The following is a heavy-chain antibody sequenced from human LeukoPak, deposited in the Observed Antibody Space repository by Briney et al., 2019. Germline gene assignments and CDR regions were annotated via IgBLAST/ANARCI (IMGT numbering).Heavy chain of an antibody. CDR3: ARDKGEYYYDSSGYRNAFDI. CDR1: GGTFSSYA. Sequence: SVKVSCKASGGTFSSYAISWVRQAPGQGLEWMGGIIPIFGTANYAQKFQGRVTITADESTSTAYMELSSLRSEDTAVYYCARDKGEYYYDSSGYRNAFDIWGQGTMVTVSS. J-gene: IGHJ3*02. V-gene: IGHV1-69*01. D-gene: IGHD3-22*01. CDR2: IIPIFGTA.